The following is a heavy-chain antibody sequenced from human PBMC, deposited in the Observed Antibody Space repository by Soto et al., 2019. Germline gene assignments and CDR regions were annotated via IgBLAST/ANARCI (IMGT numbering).Heavy chain of an antibody. CDR3: AKGAGQLEYYFDY. D-gene: IGHD6-6*01. Sequence: QVQLVESGGGVVQPGRSLRLSCAASGFTFSSYDMHWVRQAPGKGLEWVAVISYDGSNKYYADSVKGRFTISRDNSKNTLYLQMNSLRAEDTAVYYCAKGAGQLEYYFDYWGQGTLVTVSS. V-gene: IGHV3-30*18. J-gene: IGHJ4*02. CDR1: GFTFSSYD. CDR2: ISYDGSNK.